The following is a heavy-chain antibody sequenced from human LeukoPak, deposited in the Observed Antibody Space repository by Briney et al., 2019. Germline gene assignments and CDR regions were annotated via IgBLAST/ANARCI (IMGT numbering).Heavy chain of an antibody. V-gene: IGHV4-39*01. Sequence: PSETLSLTCTVSGGSISSSSYYWGWIRQPPGKGLEWIGSIYYSGSTYYNPSLKSRVTISVDTSKNQFSLKLSSVTAADTAVYYCATSGYDTSPEYWDQGTLVTVSS. CDR2: IYYSGST. J-gene: IGHJ4*02. D-gene: IGHD5-12*01. CDR3: ATSGYDTSPEY. CDR1: GGSISSSSYY.